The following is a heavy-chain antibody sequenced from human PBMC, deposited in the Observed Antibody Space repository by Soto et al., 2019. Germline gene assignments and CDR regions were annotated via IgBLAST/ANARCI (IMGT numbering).Heavy chain of an antibody. CDR2: ISFDGSTT. D-gene: IGHD1-7*01. J-gene: IGHJ4*02. Sequence: QVHLVESGGGVVQPGRSLRLSCATSGLTFSNYAFHWVRRAPGKGLEWVAVISFDGSTTFYADSVKGRFTISRDKSKNPIYLQMNSLRPEDTAVYYCPDEVELLYWGQGTLVTVSS. V-gene: IGHV3-30-3*01. CDR3: PDEVELLY. CDR1: GLTFSNYA.